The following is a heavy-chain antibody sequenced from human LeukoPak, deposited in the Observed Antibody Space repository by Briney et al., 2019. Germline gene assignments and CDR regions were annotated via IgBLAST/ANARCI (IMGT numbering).Heavy chain of an antibody. CDR1: GGSLSPHY. V-gene: IGHV4-39*07. CDR2: IYYSGST. D-gene: IGHD2-2*01. CDR3: ASRGGCSGTSCYNWFDP. J-gene: IGHJ5*02. Sequence: PSETLSLTCAVSGGSLSPHYWSWIRRPLGKGLEWIGSIYYSGSTYYNPSLKSRVTISVDTSKNQFSLKLSPVTAADTAVYYCASRGGCSGTSCYNWFDPWGQGTLVTVSS.